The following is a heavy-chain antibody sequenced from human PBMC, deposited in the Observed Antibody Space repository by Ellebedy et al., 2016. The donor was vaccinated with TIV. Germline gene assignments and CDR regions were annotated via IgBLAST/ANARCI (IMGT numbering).Heavy chain of an antibody. J-gene: IGHJ4*02. V-gene: IGHV3-30*18. CDR2: ISFDGRNE. CDR3: AKVFQSYYFDY. D-gene: IGHD3-10*01. Sequence: GGSLRLSCAASGFTFRNYGMHWVRQAPGKGLEWVAVISFDGRNEYFADSVKGRFTISRDNSKNTLYLEMNSLRPEDTAVYYCAKVFQSYYFDYWGQGTLVTVAS. CDR1: GFTFRNYG.